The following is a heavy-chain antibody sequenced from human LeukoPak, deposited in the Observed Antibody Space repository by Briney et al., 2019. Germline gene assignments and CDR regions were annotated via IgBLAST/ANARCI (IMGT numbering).Heavy chain of an antibody. D-gene: IGHD3-10*01. J-gene: IGHJ4*02. CDR3: ARDGADVYGRAFDY. Sequence: SETLSLTCNVAGGSISSYFWTWIRQPAGKGLDWIGRIHASGTTNYNSSLKSRVSMSVDTSKNQFSLKLTSVTAADTAVYFCARDGADVYGRAFDYWGQGTLVSVSS. V-gene: IGHV4-4*07. CDR2: IHASGTT. CDR1: GGSISSYF.